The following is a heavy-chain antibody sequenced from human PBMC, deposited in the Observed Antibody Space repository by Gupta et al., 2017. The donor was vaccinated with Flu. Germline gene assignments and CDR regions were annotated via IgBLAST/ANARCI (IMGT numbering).Heavy chain of an antibody. CDR3: ARHVSGSDYYDSSGPTDY. J-gene: IGHJ4*02. Sequence: QLQLQESGPGLVKPSETLSPTCTVSGGPVSRSSSHWGWVRQPPGKGLEWIGSIYHRGSIYYNPSLNSRVTISVDTSKNCFSLRLTSVTATDTALYYCARHVSGSDYYDSSGPTDYWGQGILVTVSS. V-gene: IGHV4-39*01. CDR1: GGPVSRSSSH. D-gene: IGHD3-22*01. CDR2: IYHRGSI.